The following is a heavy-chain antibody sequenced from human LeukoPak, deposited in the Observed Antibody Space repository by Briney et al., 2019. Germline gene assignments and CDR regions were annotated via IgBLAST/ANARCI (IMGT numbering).Heavy chain of an antibody. Sequence: GGSLRLSCAASGFTFSSYWMSWVRQAPGKGLEGVANIKQDGSEKYYVDSVKGRFTISRDNVKNSLYLQMNSLRAEDTAVYYCARIRRGWSQNWDYWGQGTLVTVSS. CDR3: ARIRRGWSQNWDY. CDR1: GFTFSSYW. J-gene: IGHJ4*02. D-gene: IGHD6-19*01. V-gene: IGHV3-7*01. CDR2: IKQDGSEK.